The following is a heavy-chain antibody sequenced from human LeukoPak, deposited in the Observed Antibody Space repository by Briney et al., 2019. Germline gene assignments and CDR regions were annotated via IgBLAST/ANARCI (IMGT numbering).Heavy chain of an antibody. CDR2: ISASTGSAI. V-gene: IGHV3-48*04. Sequence: PGGSLRLSCAASGFTFSSYAMNWVRQAPGKGLEWVSYISASTGSAIYYTDSVKGRFTISRDNAKNSLYLQMSRLRAEDTAVYFCAGVSHSRIDYWGQGTLVTVSS. CDR3: AGVSHSRIDY. CDR1: GFTFSSYA. J-gene: IGHJ4*02. D-gene: IGHD6-13*01.